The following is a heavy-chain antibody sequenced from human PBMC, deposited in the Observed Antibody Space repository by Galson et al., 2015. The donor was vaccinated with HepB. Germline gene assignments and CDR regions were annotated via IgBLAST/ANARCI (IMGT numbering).Heavy chain of an antibody. CDR2: IIPIVNIE. J-gene: IGHJ4*02. CDR3: AKVRNDHFDH. Sequence: SVKVSCKASGGTFSTYTITWVRQAPGQGLEWMGSIIPIVNIENYAQKFQGRVTITADKSTGTAYMDLSRLRSEDTAMYYCAKVRNDHFDHWGQGTLVTVSS. CDR1: GGTFSTYT. V-gene: IGHV1-69*02.